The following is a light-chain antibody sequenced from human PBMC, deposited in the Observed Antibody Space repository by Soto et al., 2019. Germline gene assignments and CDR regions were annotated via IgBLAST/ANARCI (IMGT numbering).Light chain of an antibody. CDR3: QQYNNWPPIT. V-gene: IGKV3-15*01. Sequence: EIVMTQSPATLSVSPGERATLSCRASQSVSSNLAWYQQQPGQAPRLLIYGASTRATGIPARFSGSWSGTEFTLTISSLQPEGFAVYYCQQYNNWPPITFGQGTRLEFK. CDR2: GAS. CDR1: QSVSSN. J-gene: IGKJ5*01.